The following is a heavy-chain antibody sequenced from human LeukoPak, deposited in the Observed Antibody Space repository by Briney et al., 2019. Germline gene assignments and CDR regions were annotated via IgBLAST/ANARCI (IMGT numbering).Heavy chain of an antibody. Sequence: ASVKVSCKASGYTFTSYAIHWVRQAPGQRLEWMGWINAGNGNTKYSQEFQGRVTISRDTSASTAYMELSSLRSEDMAVYYCASQIVGATGAFDIWGQGTMVTVSS. CDR3: ASQIVGATGAFDI. D-gene: IGHD1-26*01. V-gene: IGHV1-3*03. CDR2: INAGNGNT. J-gene: IGHJ3*02. CDR1: GYTFTSYA.